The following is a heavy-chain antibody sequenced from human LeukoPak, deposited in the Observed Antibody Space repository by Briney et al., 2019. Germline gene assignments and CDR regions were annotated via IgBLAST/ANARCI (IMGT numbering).Heavy chain of an antibody. J-gene: IGHJ3*02. CDR1: RDYIRHIDYY. CDR3: ARGVNNWNVDVFDI. CDR2: INHSGST. Sequence: SETLSLTCTVSRDYIRHIDYYWVWIRQPPGKGLEWIGEINHSGSTNYNPSLKSRVTVSVDTSKNQFSLKLSSVTAADTAVYYCARGVNNWNVDVFDIWGQGTMVTVSS. D-gene: IGHD1-20*01. V-gene: IGHV4-34*01.